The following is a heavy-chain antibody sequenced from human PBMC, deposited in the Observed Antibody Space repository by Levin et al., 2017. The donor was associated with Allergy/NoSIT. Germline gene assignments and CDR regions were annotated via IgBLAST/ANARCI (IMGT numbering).Heavy chain of an antibody. CDR1: GFTFSSYG. CDR3: ARGWGGSFDY. V-gene: IGHV3-33*01. J-gene: IGHJ4*02. Sequence: GESLKISCAASGFTFSSYGMHWVRQAPGKGLEWVAVIWYDGSNKYYADSVKGRFTISRDNSKNTLYLQMNSLRAEDTAVYYCARGWGGSFDYWGQGTLVTVSS. CDR2: IWYDGSNK. D-gene: IGHD3-16*01.